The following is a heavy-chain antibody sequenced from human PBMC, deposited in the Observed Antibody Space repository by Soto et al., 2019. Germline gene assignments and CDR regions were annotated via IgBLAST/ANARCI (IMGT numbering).Heavy chain of an antibody. CDR3: ARSDGSSWYMTFDY. CDR2: INHSGST. CDR1: GESFSGYY. D-gene: IGHD6-13*01. J-gene: IGHJ4*02. Sequence: QVQLQQWGAGLLKPSETLSLTCAVYGESFSGYYWSWIRQPPGKGLEWIGEINHSGSTNYNPSLKSLVTISVDTSNNQFSLKRSSVTAAATAVYYCARSDGSSWYMTFDYWGQGTLVTVSS. V-gene: IGHV4-34*01.